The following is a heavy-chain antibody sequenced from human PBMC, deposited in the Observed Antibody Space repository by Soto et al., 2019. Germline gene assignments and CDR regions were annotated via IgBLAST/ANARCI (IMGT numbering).Heavy chain of an antibody. D-gene: IGHD3-10*01. CDR1: GGSFSGYY. CDR2: INHSGST. J-gene: IGHJ4*02. CDR3: ARKLYYYGSGIPH. V-gene: IGHV4-34*01. Sequence: PSETLSLTCAVYGGSFSGYYWSWIRQPPGKGLEWIGEINHSGSTNYNPSLKSRVTISVDTSKNQFSLKLSSVTAAYTAVYYCARKLYYYGSGIPHWGQGTLVTVSS.